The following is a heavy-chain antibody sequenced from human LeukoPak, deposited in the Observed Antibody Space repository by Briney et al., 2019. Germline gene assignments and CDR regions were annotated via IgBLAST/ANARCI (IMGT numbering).Heavy chain of an antibody. CDR2: ISYDGSNK. Sequence: PGGSLRLSCAASGFTFSSYAMHWVRQAPGKGLEWVAVISYDGSNKYYADSVKGRFTISRDNSKNTLYLQMNSLRAEDTAVYYCAREAAASHDAFDIWGQGTMVTVSS. J-gene: IGHJ3*02. V-gene: IGHV3-30*04. CDR1: GFTFSSYA. CDR3: AREAAASHDAFDI. D-gene: IGHD6-13*01.